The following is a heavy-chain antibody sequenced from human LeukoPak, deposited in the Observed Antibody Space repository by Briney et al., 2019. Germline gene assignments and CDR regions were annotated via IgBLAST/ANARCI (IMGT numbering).Heavy chain of an antibody. V-gene: IGHV4-39*01. CDR3: RGVGAFDI. CDR1: GGSINNNNYY. D-gene: IGHD3-16*01. CDR2: FYYSGNS. J-gene: IGHJ3*02. Sequence: PSDTLSLTCSVSGGSINNNNYYWGWIRQPPGKGLEWIGSFYYSGNSYYNPSLKSRATISGDTSKNQFSLKLSSVTAADTAVYYCRGVGAFDIWGQGTMVTVSS.